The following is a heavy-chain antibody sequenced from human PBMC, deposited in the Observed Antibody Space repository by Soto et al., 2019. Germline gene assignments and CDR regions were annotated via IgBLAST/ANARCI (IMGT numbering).Heavy chain of an antibody. CDR2: INHSGST. CDR3: ARAGRYYGDYDADY. J-gene: IGHJ4*02. D-gene: IGHD4-17*01. CDR1: GGSFSGYY. Sequence: NPSETLSLTCAVYGGSFSGYYWSWIRQPPGKGLEWIGEINHSGSTNYNPSLKSRVTISVDTSKNQFSLKLSSATAADTAVYYCARAGRYYGDYDADYWGQGTLVTVSS. V-gene: IGHV4-34*01.